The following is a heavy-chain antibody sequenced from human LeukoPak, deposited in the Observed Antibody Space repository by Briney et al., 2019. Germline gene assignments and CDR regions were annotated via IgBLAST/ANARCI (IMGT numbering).Heavy chain of an antibody. Sequence: PETLSHSSIVSGGSIRRYYWSWVRPPPRKGLEWIGYIYYSGSTNYNPSLKSRVTISVDTSKNQFSLKLSSVTAADTAVYYCARVISAVWFDPWGQGTLVTV. J-gene: IGHJ5*02. CDR2: IYYSGST. CDR1: GGSIRRYY. V-gene: IGHV4-59*01. CDR3: ARVISAVWFDP.